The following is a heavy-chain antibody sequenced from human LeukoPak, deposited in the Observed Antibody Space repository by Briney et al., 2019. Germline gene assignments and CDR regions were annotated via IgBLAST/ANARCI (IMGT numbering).Heavy chain of an antibody. J-gene: IGHJ6*02. Sequence: PGGSLRLSCAASRFTFTEGWMQWVRHAPREGLVWLSHMNGDGSRIGYADSAKGRFTISRDNAKKMLYLQMNSLRDEDTAVYYCARENYFGLDVWGQGTTVTVSS. CDR2: MNGDGSRI. V-gene: IGHV3-74*01. CDR1: RFTFTEGW. CDR3: ARENYFGLDV.